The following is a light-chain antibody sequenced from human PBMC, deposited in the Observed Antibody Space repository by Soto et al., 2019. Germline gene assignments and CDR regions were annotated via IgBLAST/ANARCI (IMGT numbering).Light chain of an antibody. CDR3: CSYAGSFTWL. CDR2: EVS. J-gene: IGLJ3*02. CDR1: SSDVGNYNY. V-gene: IGLV2-11*01. Sequence: QSALTQPRSVSGSPGQSVTISCTGTSSDVGNYNYVSWYQQYPGKAPKLMIYEVSKRPSGVPDRFSGSKSGNTASLTISGLQTEDEAYYYCCSYAGSFTWLFGGGTQLTVL.